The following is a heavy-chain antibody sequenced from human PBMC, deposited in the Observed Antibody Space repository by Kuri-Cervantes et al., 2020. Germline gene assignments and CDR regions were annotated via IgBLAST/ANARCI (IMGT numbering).Heavy chain of an antibody. Sequence: GGSLRLSCAASGFSFSNYAMSWVRQAPGKGLEWVSAISGSGGSTYYADSVKGRFTISRDNSKNTLYLQMNNLRAEDAAIYYCAKSDCSITSGYVIDYWGQGTLVTVSS. CDR1: GFSFSNYA. CDR2: ISGSGGST. D-gene: IGHD2-2*01. CDR3: AKSDCSITSGYVIDY. J-gene: IGHJ4*02. V-gene: IGHV3-23*01.